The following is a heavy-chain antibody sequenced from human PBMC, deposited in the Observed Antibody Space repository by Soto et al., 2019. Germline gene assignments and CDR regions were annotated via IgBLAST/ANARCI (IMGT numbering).Heavy chain of an antibody. J-gene: IGHJ4*02. CDR1: GYSVTSYW. V-gene: IGHV5-10-1*01. CDR2: IDPSDSYT. CDR3: ARHSSEWPVPFDY. D-gene: IGHD6-19*01. Sequence: GESLKISCKGSGYSVTSYWISWVRQMPGKGLEWMGRIDPSDSYTNYSPSFQGHVTISADKSISTAYLQWSSLKASDTAMYYCARHSSEWPVPFDYWGQGTLVTVSS.